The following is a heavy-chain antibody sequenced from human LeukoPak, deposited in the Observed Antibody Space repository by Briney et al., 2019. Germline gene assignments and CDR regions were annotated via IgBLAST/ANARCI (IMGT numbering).Heavy chain of an antibody. Sequence: GGSLRLSCAASGFTFSSYAMSWVRQAPGKGLEWVSAISGSGGSTYYADFVKGRFTISRDNSKNTLYLQMNSLRAEDTAVYYCAKLFGRTTGGYFDYWGQGTLVTVSS. D-gene: IGHD2-8*02. V-gene: IGHV3-23*01. J-gene: IGHJ4*02. CDR1: GFTFSSYA. CDR3: AKLFGRTTGGYFDY. CDR2: ISGSGGST.